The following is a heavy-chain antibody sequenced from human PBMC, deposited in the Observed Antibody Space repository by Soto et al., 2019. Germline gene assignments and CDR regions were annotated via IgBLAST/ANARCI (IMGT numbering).Heavy chain of an antibody. CDR3: ERARRWVLTGYWEFDY. CDR2: INPYNGHT. D-gene: IGHD3-9*01. Sequence: QVQLVQSGAEVKKPGASVEVSCKASGYTFSSYGINWVRQAPGQGLEWMGWINPYNGHTNHAQEFQDRVTMTTDTSTTTAYMELRGLRSDDTAEYYCERARRWVLTGYWEFDYWGQGTLVTVSS. CDR1: GYTFSSYG. J-gene: IGHJ4*02. V-gene: IGHV1-18*04.